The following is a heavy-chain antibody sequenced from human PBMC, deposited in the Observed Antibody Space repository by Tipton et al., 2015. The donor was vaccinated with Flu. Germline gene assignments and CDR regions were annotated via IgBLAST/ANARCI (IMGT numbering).Heavy chain of an antibody. D-gene: IGHD1-1*01. V-gene: IGHV3-7*01. CDR2: IKGDGSEK. Sequence: QLVQSGGGLVQPGGSLRLSCVASGLTFTSYWMSWVRQAPGKGLEWVANIKGDGSEKYYVDSVKGRFTISRDNARNSLYLQMNSLRAEDTAVYYCASHVGTHWGQGTLVTVSS. CDR1: GLTFTSYW. J-gene: IGHJ4*02. CDR3: ASHVGTH.